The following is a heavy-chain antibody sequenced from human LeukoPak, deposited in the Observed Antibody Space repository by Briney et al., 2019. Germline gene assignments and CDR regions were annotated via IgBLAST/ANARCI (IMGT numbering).Heavy chain of an antibody. D-gene: IGHD3-10*01. Sequence: SETLSLTCAVYGGSFSGYYWSWIRQPPGKGLEWIGEINHSGSTNYNPSLKSRVTMSVDTSKNQFSLKLSSVTAADTAVYYCARDQGLGELLRFYFDYWGQGTLVTVSS. CDR3: ARDQGLGELLRFYFDY. CDR2: INHSGST. J-gene: IGHJ4*02. CDR1: GGSFSGYY. V-gene: IGHV4-34*01.